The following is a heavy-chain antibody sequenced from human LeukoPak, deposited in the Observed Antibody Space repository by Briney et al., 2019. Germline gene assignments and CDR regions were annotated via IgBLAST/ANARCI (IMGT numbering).Heavy chain of an antibody. CDR2: IKQDGSEK. CDR1: GFTFSSYW. CDR3: AREAYGAVAGFDY. D-gene: IGHD6-19*01. J-gene: IGHJ4*02. V-gene: IGHV3-7*01. Sequence: GGSLRLSCAASGFTFSSYWMSWVRQAPGKGLEGVANIKQDGSEKYYVDSVKGRFTISRDNAKNSLYLQMNSLRAEDTAVYYCAREAYGAVAGFDYWGQGTLVTVSS.